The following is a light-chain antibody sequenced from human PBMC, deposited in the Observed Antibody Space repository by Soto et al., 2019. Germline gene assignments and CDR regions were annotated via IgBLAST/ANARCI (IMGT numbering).Light chain of an antibody. CDR3: GSYTGSITYV. Sequence: QSVLTQPASVSGSLGQSITISCTGTTSDVGGYNYVSWYQQHPGKAPILMIYEVTNRPSGVSNRFSGSKSGNTASLTISGLQVEDEAEYYCGSYTGSITYVFGTRTKVTVL. CDR1: TSDVGGYNY. V-gene: IGLV2-14*01. J-gene: IGLJ1*01. CDR2: EVT.